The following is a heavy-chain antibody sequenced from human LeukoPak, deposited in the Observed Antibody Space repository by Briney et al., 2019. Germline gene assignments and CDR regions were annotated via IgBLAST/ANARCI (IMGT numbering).Heavy chain of an antibody. D-gene: IGHD6-13*01. J-gene: IGHJ5*02. V-gene: IGHV1-46*01. CDR2: INPNGGST. Sequence: ASVKVSCKASGYIFTSYYMHWVRQAPGQGLEWMGIINPNGGSTSYAQKFQGRVTMTRDMSTSTVYMELRSLRSDDTAVYYCARECRDLGSSWYVSWFDPWGQGTLVTVSS. CDR3: ARECRDLGSSWYVSWFDP. CDR1: GYIFTSYY.